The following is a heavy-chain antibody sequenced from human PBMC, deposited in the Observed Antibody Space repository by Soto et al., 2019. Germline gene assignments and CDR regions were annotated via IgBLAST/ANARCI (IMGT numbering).Heavy chain of an antibody. Sequence: QVQLQESGPGLVKPSQTLSLTCTVSGGSISSGGYYWSWIRQHPGKGLEWIGYIYYSGSTYYNPSLKGRVTLSVDPSKNPFSLKPSSVAAADTAIYYCARSVFPWGQGTLVTVSS. J-gene: IGHJ5*02. CDR3: ARSVFP. CDR2: IYYSGST. CDR1: GGSISSGGYY. V-gene: IGHV4-31*03.